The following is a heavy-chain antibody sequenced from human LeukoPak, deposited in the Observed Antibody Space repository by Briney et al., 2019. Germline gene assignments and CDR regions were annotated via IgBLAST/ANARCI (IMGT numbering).Heavy chain of an antibody. D-gene: IGHD2-2*02. CDR2: ISGSGGST. Sequence: GGSLRLSCAASGFTFSSYAMSWVRQAPGKGLEWVSAISGSGGSTYYADSVKGRFTISRDNSKNTLYLQMNSLRAEDTAVYYCAKGSRRDSRSSPIRYFDYWGQGTLVTVSS. CDR1: GFTFSSYA. J-gene: IGHJ4*02. CDR3: AKGSRRDSRSSPIRYFDY. V-gene: IGHV3-23*01.